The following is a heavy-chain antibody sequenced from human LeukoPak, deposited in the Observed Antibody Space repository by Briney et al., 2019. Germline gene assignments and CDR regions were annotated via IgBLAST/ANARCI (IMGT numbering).Heavy chain of an antibody. V-gene: IGHV4-59*08. CDR3: ARHAYYYDRSGSYEAFDI. Sequence: SETLSLTCTVSGGSISTYYWSWIRQPPGKGLEWIGSMYYSGSTNYRPSLKSRVTISVDTSKNQFSLKLSSVTAADTAVYYCARHAYYYDRSGSYEAFDIWGQGTMVTVSS. CDR1: GGSISTYY. D-gene: IGHD3-22*01. J-gene: IGHJ3*02. CDR2: MYYSGST.